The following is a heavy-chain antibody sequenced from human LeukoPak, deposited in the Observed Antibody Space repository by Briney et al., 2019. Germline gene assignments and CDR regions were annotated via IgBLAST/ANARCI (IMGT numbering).Heavy chain of an antibody. D-gene: IGHD2-2*01. J-gene: IGHJ5*02. V-gene: IGHV4-59*01. CDR2: IYYSGST. CDR1: GGSISSYY. CDR3: ASSTSCCNWFDP. Sequence: SETLSLTCTVSGGSISSYYWSWIRQPPGKGLEWIGYIYYSGSTNYNPSLKSRVTISVDTSKNQFSLKLSSVIAADTAVYYCASSTSCCNWFDPWGQGTLVTVSS.